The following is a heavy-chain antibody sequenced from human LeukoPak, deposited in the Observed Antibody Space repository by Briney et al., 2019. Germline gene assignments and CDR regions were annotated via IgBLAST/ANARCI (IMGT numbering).Heavy chain of an antibody. CDR3: ARSGVDYYDSSGYYYVGLTPTGFDY. V-gene: IGHV1-2*04. CDR2: INPNSGGT. CDR1: GYTFTGYY. Sequence: ASVKVSCKASGYTFTGYYMHWVRQAPGQGLEWMGWINPNSGGTNYAQKFQGWVTMTRDTSISTAYMELSRLRSDDTAVYYCARSGVDYYDSSGYYYVGLTPTGFDYWGQGTLVTVSS. D-gene: IGHD3-22*01. J-gene: IGHJ4*02.